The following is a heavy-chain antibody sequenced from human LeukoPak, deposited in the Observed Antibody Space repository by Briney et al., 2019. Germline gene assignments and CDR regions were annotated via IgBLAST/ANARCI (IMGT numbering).Heavy chain of an antibody. D-gene: IGHD1-20*01. CDR1: GYTFTSYD. CDR2: VNPNSGNT. J-gene: IGHJ5*02. V-gene: IGHV1-8*03. Sequence: ASVKVSCKASGYTFTSYDINWVRQATGQGLEWMGWVNPNSGNTGYAQKFQGRVTITRNTSISTAYMELSSLRSEDTAVYYCARVITHFNWFDPWGQGTLVTVSS. CDR3: ARVITHFNWFDP.